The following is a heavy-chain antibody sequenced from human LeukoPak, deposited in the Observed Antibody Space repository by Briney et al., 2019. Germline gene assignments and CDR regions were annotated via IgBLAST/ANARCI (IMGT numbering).Heavy chain of an antibody. V-gene: IGHV4-61*02. J-gene: IGHJ5*02. Sequence: SETLSLTCTVSGGSISSSSYYWSWIRQPAGKGLEWIGRIYTSGSTNYNPSLKSRVTISVDTSKNQFSLKLSSVTAADTAVYYCARGLVGANLNWFDPWGQGTLVTVSS. CDR2: IYTSGST. CDR1: GGSISSSSYY. D-gene: IGHD1-26*01. CDR3: ARGLVGANLNWFDP.